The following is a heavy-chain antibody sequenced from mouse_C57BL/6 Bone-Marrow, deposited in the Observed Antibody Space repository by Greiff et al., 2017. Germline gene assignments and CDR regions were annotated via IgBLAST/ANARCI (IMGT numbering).Heavy chain of an antibody. CDR3: AKKRWMDY. D-gene: IGHD1-1*02. CDR1: GFSLTSYG. V-gene: IGHV2-5*01. CDR2: IWRGGST. J-gene: IGHJ4*01. Sequence: VKVVESGPGLVQPSQSLSITCTVSGFSLTSYGVHWVRQSPGKGLEWLGVIWRGGSTDYSAAFMSRLSITKDNSKSQVFFKMNSLQADATARYYCAKKRWMDYWGQGTSVTVSS.